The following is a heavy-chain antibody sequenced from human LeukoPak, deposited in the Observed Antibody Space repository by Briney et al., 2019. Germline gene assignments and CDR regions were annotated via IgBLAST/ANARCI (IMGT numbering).Heavy chain of an antibody. J-gene: IGHJ4*02. D-gene: IGHD2-21*02. CDR2: IYYSGST. Sequence: SETLSLTCTVSGGSISSSSYYWGWIRQPPGKGLEWIGSIYYSGSTYYNPSLKSRVTISVDTSKNQFSLKLSSVTPADTAVYYCARHAAYCGGDCSPYYFDYWGQGTLVTVSS. V-gene: IGHV4-39*01. CDR3: ARHAAYCGGDCSPYYFDY. CDR1: GGSISSSSYY.